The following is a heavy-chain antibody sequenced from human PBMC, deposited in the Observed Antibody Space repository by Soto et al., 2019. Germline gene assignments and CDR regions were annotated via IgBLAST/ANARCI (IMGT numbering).Heavy chain of an antibody. CDR1: GFTFSSYA. V-gene: IGHV3-23*01. CDR2: ISGGGGST. Sequence: GGSLRLSCAASGFTFSSYAMSWVRQAPGKGLEWVSAISGGGGSTYYADSVRGRFTISRDNSKNTQYLQMNSLRAEDTAVYYCARVGCSGGSCYSDYYYYYGMDVWGQGTTVTVSS. J-gene: IGHJ6*02. CDR3: ARVGCSGGSCYSDYYYYYGMDV. D-gene: IGHD2-15*01.